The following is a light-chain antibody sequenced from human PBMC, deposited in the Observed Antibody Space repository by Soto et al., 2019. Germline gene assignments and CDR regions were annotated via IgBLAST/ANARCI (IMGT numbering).Light chain of an antibody. J-gene: IGLJ2*01. Sequence: QSVLTQPSSASGTPGQRVTISCSGSSSNIGSNYVYWYQQLPGTAPKLLMYRNNQRPSGVPDRFSGSKSGTSASLAISGLRSEDEADYYCASWEDSLSGPVFGGGTKVTVL. CDR3: ASWEDSLSGPV. CDR1: SSNIGSNY. CDR2: RNN. V-gene: IGLV1-47*01.